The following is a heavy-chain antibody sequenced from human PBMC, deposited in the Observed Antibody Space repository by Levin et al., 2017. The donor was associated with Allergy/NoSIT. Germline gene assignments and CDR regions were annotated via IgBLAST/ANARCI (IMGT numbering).Heavy chain of an antibody. D-gene: IGHD3-22*01. V-gene: IGHV1-8*01. CDR1: GYTFTSYD. CDR3: ASGGRYYDSSGYSAEYFQH. CDR2: MNPNSGNT. Sequence: GESLKISCKASGYTFTSYDINWVRQATGQGLEWMGWMNPNSGNTGYAQKFQGRVTMTRNTSISTAYMELSSLRSEDTAVYYCASGGRYYDSSGYSAEYFQHWGQGTLVTVSS. J-gene: IGHJ1*01.